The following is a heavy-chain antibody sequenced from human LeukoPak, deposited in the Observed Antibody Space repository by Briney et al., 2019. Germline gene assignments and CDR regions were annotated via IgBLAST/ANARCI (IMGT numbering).Heavy chain of an antibody. CDR1: GYTFTDYY. V-gene: IGHV1-2*02. CDR2: INPNDGDT. Sequence: ASVKVSCKASGYTFTDYYMHWVRQAPGQGFEWMGWINPNDGDTNYAQKFQVRVTMTRDTSISTAHMEVSRLRSDDTAVYYCARANFLYCSSSTCLFDYWGQGTLVTVSS. D-gene: IGHD2-2*01. J-gene: IGHJ4*02. CDR3: ARANFLYCSSSTCLFDY.